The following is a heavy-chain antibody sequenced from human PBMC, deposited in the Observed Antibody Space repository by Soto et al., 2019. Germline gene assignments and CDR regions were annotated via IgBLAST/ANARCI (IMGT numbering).Heavy chain of an antibody. J-gene: IGHJ4*02. CDR3: ARDFAYFDS. CDR2: VYHTGRT. D-gene: IGHD3-3*01. CDR1: GGSFKSGSYS. V-gene: IGHV4-61*01. Sequence: QVQLQESGPGLVKPSETLSLTCTVSGGSFKSGSYSWSWIRQPPGKGLECIGYVYHTGRTSYNPSLKSRVSISMDTSKNQFSLNLDAVTADDTAVYFCARDFAYFDSWGQGTLVTVSS.